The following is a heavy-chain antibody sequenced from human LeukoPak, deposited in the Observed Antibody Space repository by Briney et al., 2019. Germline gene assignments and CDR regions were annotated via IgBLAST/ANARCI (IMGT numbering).Heavy chain of an antibody. J-gene: IGHJ4*02. CDR1: GFTFSSYA. V-gene: IGHV3-23*01. D-gene: IGHD3-10*01. Sequence: GGSLRLSCAASGFTFSSYAMSCVRQTPGKGLEWVSIISASGGSTYYADSVKGRFTISRDKSRNYLQMNSLRGDDTAIYYCAKDVRVGEYYGSGSYFDYWGQGTLITVSS. CDR3: AKDVRVGEYYGSGSYFDY. CDR2: ISASGGST.